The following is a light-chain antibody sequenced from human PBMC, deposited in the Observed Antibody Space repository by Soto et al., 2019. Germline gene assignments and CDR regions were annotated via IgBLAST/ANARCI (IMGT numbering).Light chain of an antibody. CDR3: QSFDKYLSAVV. J-gene: IGLJ2*01. CDR1: SSDIGAGYR. V-gene: IGLV1-40*01. Sequence: QSVLTQPPSVSGAPGARVTISCTGSSSDIGAGYRVRWYQQVPGTAPKLLIYDNTNRPSGVPDRFSGSKSGTSASLAISGLQAEDEADYYCQSFDKYLSAVVFGGGTKLTVL. CDR2: DNT.